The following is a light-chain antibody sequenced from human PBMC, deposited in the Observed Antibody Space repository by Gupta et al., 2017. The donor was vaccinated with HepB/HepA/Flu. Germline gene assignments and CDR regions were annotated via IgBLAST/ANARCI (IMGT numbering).Light chain of an antibody. Sequence: SYVLTQPPSVSVAQGKTARITCGGNNIGSKRVHWYQQKPGQAPVLVIYYDSDRPSGIPERFSGSNSGNTATLTISRVEAGDEADYYCQVWDSSSDPPVFGGGTKLTVL. J-gene: IGLJ3*02. CDR1: NIGSKR. V-gene: IGLV3-21*04. CDR3: QVWDSSSDPPV. CDR2: YDS.